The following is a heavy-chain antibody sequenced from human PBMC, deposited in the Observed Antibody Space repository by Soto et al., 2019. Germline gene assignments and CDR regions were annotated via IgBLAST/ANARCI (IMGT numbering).Heavy chain of an antibody. CDR3: ARDLGAFNYGSAYFDY. CDR2: TWYDGSNQ. D-gene: IGHD3-10*01. CDR1: GFTFSTYG. Sequence: PGGSLRLSCAPSGFTFSTYGMHWVRQAPGKGLEWVAVTWYDGSNQYYADSVKGRFTISRDNSKNMLYLQMNSLRAEDTAVYYCARDLGAFNYGSAYFDYWGQGTPVTVSS. V-gene: IGHV3-33*01. J-gene: IGHJ4*02.